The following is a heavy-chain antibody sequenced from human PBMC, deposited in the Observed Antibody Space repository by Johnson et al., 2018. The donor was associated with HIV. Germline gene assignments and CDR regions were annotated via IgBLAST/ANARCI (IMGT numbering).Heavy chain of an antibody. CDR2: ISYDGSNK. CDR3: AKDGGSYGNGFDI. Sequence: QVQLVESGGGVVQPERSVRLSCSASGFTFSRHAMHWVRQAPGKGLEWVAVISYDGSNKYYADSVKGRFTISRDNSKNTLYLQMNSLRAEDTAVYYCAKDGGSYGNGFDIWGQGTMVIVSS. V-gene: IGHV3-30*04. D-gene: IGHD1-26*01. J-gene: IGHJ3*02. CDR1: GFTFSRHA.